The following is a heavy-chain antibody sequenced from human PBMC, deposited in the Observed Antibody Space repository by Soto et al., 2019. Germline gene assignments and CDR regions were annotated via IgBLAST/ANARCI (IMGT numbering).Heavy chain of an antibody. V-gene: IGHV5-51*01. CDR2: IYPGDSAS. CDR1: GSTLTSYR. Sequence: GESLKISCKGSGSTLTSYRTGWVRQMPGKGLEWMGIIYPGDSASRYSPSFQGQVTTSADKSISTAYLRLSSLKDSDTAMYNCPRKLFVGADDYGMDVWGQGTRVTVSS. D-gene: IGHD3-3*01. CDR3: PRKLFVGADDYGMDV. J-gene: IGHJ6*02.